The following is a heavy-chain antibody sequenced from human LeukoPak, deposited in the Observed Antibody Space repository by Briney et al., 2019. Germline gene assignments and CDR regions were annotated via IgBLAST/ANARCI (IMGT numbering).Heavy chain of an antibody. CDR2: ISGSGGST. CDR1: GFTFSSYA. Sequence: GGSLRLSCAASGFTFSSYAMSWVRQAPGKGLEWVPAISGSGGSTYYADSVKGRFTISRDNSKNTLYLQMNSLRAEDTAVYYCAKDQSYDFWSGSSPGFDYWGQGTLVTVSS. CDR3: AKDQSYDFWSGSSPGFDY. J-gene: IGHJ4*02. D-gene: IGHD3-3*01. V-gene: IGHV3-23*01.